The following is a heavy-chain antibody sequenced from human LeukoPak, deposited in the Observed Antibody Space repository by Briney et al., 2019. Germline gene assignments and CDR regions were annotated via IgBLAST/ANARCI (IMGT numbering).Heavy chain of an antibody. CDR3: ARHWGPLDCYSSSWYGYYYYYYGMDV. CDR1: GFTFSSYW. CDR2: INSDGSST. V-gene: IGHV3-74*01. J-gene: IGHJ6*02. D-gene: IGHD6-13*01. Sequence: GGSLRLSCAACGFTFSSYWTHGGRQAPGKGVVWVSRINSDGSSTIYADSVKGGFTISRENAKNTLYLQMTTLRADDTAVYYCARHWGPLDCYSSSWYGYYYYYYGMDVWGQGTTVTVSS.